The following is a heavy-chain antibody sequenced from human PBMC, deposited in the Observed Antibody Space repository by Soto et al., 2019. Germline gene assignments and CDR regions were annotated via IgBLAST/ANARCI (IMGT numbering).Heavy chain of an antibody. CDR3: AREPKGGYCSSNSCYNWGLVYYYGMDV. D-gene: IGHD2-2*02. Sequence: SETLSLTCAVYGGSFSGYYWSWVRQPPGKGLEWIGEINHSGSTNYNPSLKSRVTISVDTSKNQFSLKLGSVTAADTAVYYCAREPKGGYCSSNSCYNWGLVYYYGMDVWGQGTTVTVSS. J-gene: IGHJ6*02. V-gene: IGHV4-34*01. CDR2: INHSGST. CDR1: GGSFSGYY.